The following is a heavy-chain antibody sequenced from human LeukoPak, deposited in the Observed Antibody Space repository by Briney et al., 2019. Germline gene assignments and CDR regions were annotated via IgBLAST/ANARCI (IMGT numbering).Heavy chain of an antibody. CDR1: GYTFTSYD. V-gene: IGHV1-8*01. CDR2: MSPTSGKT. CDR3: ASSLYYYDSSGYYSPVPN. D-gene: IGHD3-22*01. J-gene: IGHJ4*02. Sequence: ASVRVSCKASGYTFTSYDINWVRQATGQGLEWMGYMSPTSGKTGYAEKFQGRVTMTRDTSISTAYMELSSLTSEDTAVYYCASSLYYYDSSGYYSPVPNWGQGTLVTVSS.